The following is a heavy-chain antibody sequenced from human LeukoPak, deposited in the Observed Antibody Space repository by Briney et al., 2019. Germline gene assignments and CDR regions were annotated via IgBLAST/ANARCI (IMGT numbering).Heavy chain of an antibody. CDR1: GFTFSSYA. CDR3: ATSPGIAVAGWEGFDY. V-gene: IGHV3-23*01. Sequence: GGSLRLSCAASGFTFSSYAMSWVRQAPGKGLEWVSAISGSGGSTYYADSVKGRFTISRDNSKNTLYLQMNSLRAEDTAVYYCATSPGIAVAGWEGFDYWGQGTLVTVSS. CDR2: ISGSGGST. D-gene: IGHD6-19*01. J-gene: IGHJ4*02.